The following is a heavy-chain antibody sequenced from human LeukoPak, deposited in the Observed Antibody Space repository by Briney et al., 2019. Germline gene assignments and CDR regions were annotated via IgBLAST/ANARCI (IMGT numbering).Heavy chain of an antibody. CDR3: ASRRVVSPYCFDY. CDR2: IRYDESNK. D-gene: IGHD3-22*01. Sequence: PGGSLRLSCAASGFTFSTYGMHWVRQAPGKGLEWVALIRYDESNKYYAVSVKGRFTISRDNSKSTLYLQMNSLRAEDTAVYYCASRRVVSPYCFDYWGQGTLVTVSS. V-gene: IGHV3-30*02. J-gene: IGHJ4*02. CDR1: GFTFSTYG.